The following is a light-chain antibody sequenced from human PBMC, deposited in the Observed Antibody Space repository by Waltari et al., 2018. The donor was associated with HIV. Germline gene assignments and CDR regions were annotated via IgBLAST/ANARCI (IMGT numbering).Light chain of an antibody. CDR2: DVS. J-gene: IGLJ3*02. CDR3: CSYAGSSTWV. V-gene: IGLV2-23*02. Sequence: SVSGSPGQSITISCTGTRSDVESYNSVSWYQQHPGKAPKLIIYDVSKRPSGVSNHFSGSKSGNTASLTVSGLQAEDEADYYCCSYAGSSTWVFGGGTRLTVL. CDR1: RSDVESYNS.